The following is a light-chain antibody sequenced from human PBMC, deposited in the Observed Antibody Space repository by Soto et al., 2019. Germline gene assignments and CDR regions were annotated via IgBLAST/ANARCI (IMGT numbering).Light chain of an antibody. CDR1: QTISSW. CDR2: KAS. V-gene: IGKV1-5*03. CDR3: QHYNSYSEA. Sequence: DIQMTQSPSTLSGSVGDRVTITCRASQTISSWLAWYQQKPGKAPKLLIYKASTLKSGVPSRFSGSGSGTEFTLTISSLQPYDFATYYCQHYNSYSEAFGQGNKVALK. J-gene: IGKJ1*01.